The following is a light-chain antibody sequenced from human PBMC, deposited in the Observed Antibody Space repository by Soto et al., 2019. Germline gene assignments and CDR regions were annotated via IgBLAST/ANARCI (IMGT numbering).Light chain of an antibody. J-gene: IGKJ1*01. Sequence: DIVMTQSPDSLAVSLGERATINCKSSQSVLYSSNNKNYLAWYQQKPGQPPKLLIYSASTRESGVPDRFSGSGSGKDFTLTISSLQAEDVAVYYCQQYYITPRTFGQGTKVEIK. CDR3: QQYYITPRT. CDR2: SAS. CDR1: QSVLYSSNNKNY. V-gene: IGKV4-1*01.